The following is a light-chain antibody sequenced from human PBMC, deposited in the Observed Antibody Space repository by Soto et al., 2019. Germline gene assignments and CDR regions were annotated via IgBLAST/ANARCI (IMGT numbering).Light chain of an antibody. CDR3: SSYTSGSTWV. Sequence: SALTQPASVSGSPGQSITISCTGTSSDVGGYNYVSWYQQHPGKAPKLMIYDVSNRPSGVSNRFSGSKSGNTASLTISGLQAEDEADYYCSSYTSGSTWVFGGGTKLTVL. V-gene: IGLV2-14*01. CDR2: DVS. J-gene: IGLJ3*02. CDR1: SSDVGGYNY.